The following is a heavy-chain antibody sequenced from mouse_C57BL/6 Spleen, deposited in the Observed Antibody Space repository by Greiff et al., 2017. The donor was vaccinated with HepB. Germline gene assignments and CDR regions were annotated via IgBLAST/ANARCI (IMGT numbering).Heavy chain of an antibody. V-gene: IGHV1-4*01. CDR3: ASNYGSSPAWFAY. CDR1: GYTFTSYT. J-gene: IGHJ3*01. D-gene: IGHD1-1*01. Sequence: QVQLQQSGAELARPGASVKMSCKASGYTFTSYTMHWVKQRPGQGLEWIGYINPSSGYTKYNQKFKDKATLTADKSSSTAYMQLSSLTSEDSAVYYCASNYGSSPAWFAYWGQGTLVTVSA. CDR2: INPSSGYT.